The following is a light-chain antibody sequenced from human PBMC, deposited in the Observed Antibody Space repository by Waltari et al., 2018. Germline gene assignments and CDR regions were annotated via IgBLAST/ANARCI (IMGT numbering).Light chain of an antibody. J-gene: IGKJ1*01. V-gene: IGKV1-5*03. CDR1: QSLNNW. Sequence: DIQMTQSPSTLSASVGDRVPITYRSSQSLNNWLAWFQQKPGKAPKVLIYKASILESGVPSRFSGSVSGTEFTLTISSLQPDDFGSYYCQQYQKSPWTFGQGTKVEIK. CDR2: KAS. CDR3: QQYQKSPWT.